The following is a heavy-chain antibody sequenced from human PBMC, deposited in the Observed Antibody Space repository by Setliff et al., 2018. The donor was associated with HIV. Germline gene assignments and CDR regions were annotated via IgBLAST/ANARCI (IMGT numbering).Heavy chain of an antibody. CDR1: GGSIRTGDW. D-gene: IGHD7-27*01. Sequence: SETLSLTCAVSGGSIRTGDWWSWVRQSPGKGLEWIGEISHSGSTNYNPSLKSRVTISVDTSKNQFSLKLASVTAADTAVYYCARGLQAWGSAGPNWFDPWGQGTLVTVSS. CDR3: ARGLQAWGSAGPNWFDP. CDR2: ISHSGST. V-gene: IGHV4-4*02. J-gene: IGHJ5*02.